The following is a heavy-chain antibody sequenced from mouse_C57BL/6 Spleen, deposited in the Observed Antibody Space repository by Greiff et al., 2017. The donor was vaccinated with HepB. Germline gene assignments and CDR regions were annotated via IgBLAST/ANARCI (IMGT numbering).Heavy chain of an antibody. D-gene: IGHD1-1*01. CDR2: IHPNSGST. J-gene: IGHJ3*01. V-gene: IGHV1-64*01. CDR1: GYTFTSYW. Sequence: VQLQQSGAELVKPGASVKLSCKASGYTFTSYWMHWVKQRPGQGLEWIGMIHPNSGSTNYNEKFKSKATLTVDKSSSTAYMQLSSLTSEDSAVYYCARRDDYGTAWFAYWGQGTLVTVSA. CDR3: ARRDDYGTAWFAY.